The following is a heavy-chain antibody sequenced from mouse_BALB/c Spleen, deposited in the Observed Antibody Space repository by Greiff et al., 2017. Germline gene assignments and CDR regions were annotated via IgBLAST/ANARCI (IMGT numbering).Heavy chain of an antibody. V-gene: IGHV1S81*02. Sequence: QVQLQQPGAELVKPGASVKLSCKASGYTFTSYWMHWVKQRPGQGLEWIGEINPSNGRTNYNEKFKSKATLTVDKSSSTAYMQLSSLTSEDSAVYYCARGGYYGGAWFAYWGQGTLVTVSA. J-gene: IGHJ3*01. CDR3: ARGGYYGGAWFAY. CDR1: GYTFTSYW. D-gene: IGHD2-3*01. CDR2: INPSNGRT.